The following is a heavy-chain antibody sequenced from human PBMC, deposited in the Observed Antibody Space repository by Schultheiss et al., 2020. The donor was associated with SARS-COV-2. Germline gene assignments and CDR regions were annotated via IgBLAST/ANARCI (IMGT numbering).Heavy chain of an antibody. CDR2: INHSGST. V-gene: IGHV4-34*01. CDR1: GGSFSGYY. D-gene: IGHD2-8*01. CDR3: ARAPTYCTNGVCYTSAFDI. J-gene: IGHJ3*02. Sequence: GSLRLSCAVYGGSFSGYYWSWIRQPPGKGLEWIGEINHSGSTNYNPSLKSRVTISVDTSKNQFSLKLSSVTAADTAVYYCARAPTYCTNGVCYTSAFDIWGQGTMVTVSS.